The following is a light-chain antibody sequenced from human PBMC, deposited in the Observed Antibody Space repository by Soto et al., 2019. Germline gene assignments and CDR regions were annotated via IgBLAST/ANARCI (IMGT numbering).Light chain of an antibody. CDR3: QHYHTYPWT. V-gene: IGKV3-20*01. Sequence: EIVLTQSPGTLSLSPGERATLSCRASQSISSSYLAWYQQKPGQAPRLLIYGASRRATGIPDRFSGSGSGTDFTLTISSLQPVDFATYYCQHYHTYPWTFGQGTRLEIK. CDR1: QSISSSY. J-gene: IGKJ5*01. CDR2: GAS.